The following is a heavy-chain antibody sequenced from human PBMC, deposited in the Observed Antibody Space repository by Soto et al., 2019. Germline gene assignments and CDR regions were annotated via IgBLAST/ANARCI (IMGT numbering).Heavy chain of an antibody. D-gene: IGHD6-25*01. J-gene: IGHJ4*02. V-gene: IGHV1-18*04. Sequence: QVQLVQSGTEVKKSGASVNVSCKAFGYTFTSYGFSLVRQVPGKGLEWLGGSSAFNGDTQYAQTMKGRLTVTTDTSTTTVHMELRSLTPADTAVYYCTRDAGWQRMVPYDWGQGTLVTVS. CDR3: TRDAGWQRMVPYD. CDR1: GYTFTSYG. CDR2: SSAFNGDT.